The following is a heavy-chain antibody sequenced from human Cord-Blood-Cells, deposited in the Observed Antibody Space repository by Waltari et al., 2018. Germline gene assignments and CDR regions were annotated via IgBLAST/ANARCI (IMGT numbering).Heavy chain of an antibody. J-gene: IGHJ3*02. CDR1: GGSFSGYY. CDR3: ARTKLGIKSDAFDI. V-gene: IGHV4-34*01. D-gene: IGHD7-27*01. CDR2: INHSGST. Sequence: QVQLQQWGAGLLKPSETLSLTCAVYGGSFSGYYWSWIRQPPGKGLEWIGEINHSGSTNYNPSLKSRVTISVDTSKNQFSLKLSSVTAADTAVYYCARTKLGIKSDAFDIWGQGTMVTVSS.